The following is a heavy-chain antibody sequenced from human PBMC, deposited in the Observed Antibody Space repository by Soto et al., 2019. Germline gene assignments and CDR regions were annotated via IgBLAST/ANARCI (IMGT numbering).Heavy chain of an antibody. V-gene: IGHV4-39*01. CDR1: GDSINSDKYY. CDR2: IYYRGNT. J-gene: IGHJ4*02. CDR3: ARLEGLATISYYFDF. D-gene: IGHD3-9*01. Sequence: QLQESGPGLVKPSETLSLTCSVSGDSINSDKYYWGWIRQPPGKGLEWIGSIYYRGNTYYNPSPQTRTTISLDKSKSQFSLRLNSVTAADSAVYFCARLEGLATISYYFDFWGQGAQVTVSS.